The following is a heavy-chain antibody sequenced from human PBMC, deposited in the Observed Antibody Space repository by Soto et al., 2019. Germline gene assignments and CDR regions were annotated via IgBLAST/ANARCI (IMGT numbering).Heavy chain of an antibody. V-gene: IGHV3-23*01. CDR1: GFILSSFG. J-gene: IGHJ5*02. CDR3: AKGLAVTNKWFDP. D-gene: IGHD4-4*01. CDR2: FSGSGGST. Sequence: EVQLLESGGGLVQPGGSLRLSCAASGFILSSFGMSWVRQTPGKGLEWVSGFSGSGGSTYYADSVKGRFTISRDNSKNTLYRQMNSLRTEDTAVYYCAKGLAVTNKWFDPWGQGTLVTVSS.